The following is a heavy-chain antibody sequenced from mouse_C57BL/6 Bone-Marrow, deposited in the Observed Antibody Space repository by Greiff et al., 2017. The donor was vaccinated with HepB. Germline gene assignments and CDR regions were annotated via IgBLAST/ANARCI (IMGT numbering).Heavy chain of an antibody. Sequence: EVKLVESGGGLVQPKGSLKLSCAASGFSFNTYAMNWVRQAPGKGLEWVARIRSKSNNYATYYADSVKDRFTISRDDSESMLYLQMNNLKTEDTAMYYWERHTLLLRGFAYGGQGTLVTGSA. J-gene: IGHJ3*01. D-gene: IGHD2-10*01. CDR2: IRSKSNNYAT. CDR3: ERHTLLLRGFAY. CDR1: GFSFNTYA. V-gene: IGHV10-1*01.